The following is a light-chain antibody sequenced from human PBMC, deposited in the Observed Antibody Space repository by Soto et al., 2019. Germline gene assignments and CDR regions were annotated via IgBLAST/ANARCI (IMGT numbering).Light chain of an antibody. CDR2: DAS. J-gene: IGKJ2*01. V-gene: IGKV3-15*01. CDR3: QQYSNWPPYT. CDR1: QSVRTN. Sequence: IVMTQSPATLSASPGERATLSCRASQSVRTNLAWYQQRPGQAPRLLIYDASTMATGIPARFSGSWSGTEFTLTISSLQSEDFAVYYCQQYSNWPPYTFGQGTKLEIK.